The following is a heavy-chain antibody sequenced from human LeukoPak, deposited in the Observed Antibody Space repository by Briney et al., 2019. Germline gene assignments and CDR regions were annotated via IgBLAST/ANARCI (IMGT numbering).Heavy chain of an antibody. V-gene: IGHV4-4*07. CDR1: GGSISSYY. D-gene: IGHD3-10*01. J-gene: IGHJ6*03. CDR2: IYTSGST. CDR3: ANEVIRDHFYYYMDV. Sequence: SETLSLTCTVSGGSISSYYWSWIRQPAGKGLEWIGRIYTSGSTNYNPSLKSRVTLSLDTSKNQFSLKLTSVTAADTAVYYCANEVIRDHFYYYMDVWGKGTTVTISS.